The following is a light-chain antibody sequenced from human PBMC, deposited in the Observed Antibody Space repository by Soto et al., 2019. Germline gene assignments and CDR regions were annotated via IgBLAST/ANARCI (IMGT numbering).Light chain of an antibody. V-gene: IGKV1-33*01. Sequence: DIQMTQSASSLSASVGDRVTITCQASQDIRYYLNWFQQKPGKAPKVLIYDASRLETGVPSRFSGSGSGTHFSLAISSLQPEDIATYYCQQYDSPPITFGQGTRLEIK. J-gene: IGKJ5*01. CDR1: QDIRYY. CDR3: QQYDSPPIT. CDR2: DAS.